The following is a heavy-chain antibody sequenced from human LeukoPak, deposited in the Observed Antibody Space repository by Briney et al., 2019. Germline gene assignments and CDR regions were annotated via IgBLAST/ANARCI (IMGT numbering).Heavy chain of an antibody. CDR3: ARDGLKYCSNGVCYAPVDP. D-gene: IGHD2-8*01. V-gene: IGHV3-21*01. CDR1: GFTFSSYS. J-gene: IGHJ5*02. CDR2: ISSGSSYI. Sequence: GGSLRLSCAASGFTFSSYSMNWVRQAPGKGLEWVSSISSGSSYIYYADSVKGRFTISRDNGKNSLYLQMNSLRAEDTAVYYCARDGLKYCSNGVCYAPVDPWGQGTLVTVSS.